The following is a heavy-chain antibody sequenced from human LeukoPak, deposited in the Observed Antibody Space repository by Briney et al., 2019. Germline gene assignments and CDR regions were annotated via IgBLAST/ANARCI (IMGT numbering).Heavy chain of an antibody. Sequence: PSQTLSLTCTVSGGSISSGSYYWSWIRQPPGKGLEWIGYIYYSGSTNYNPSLKSRVTISVDTSKNQFSLKLSSVTAADTAVYYCASDRIEVDAFDIWGQGTMVTVSS. V-gene: IGHV4-61*01. J-gene: IGHJ3*02. D-gene: IGHD2-15*01. CDR1: GGSISSGSYY. CDR3: ASDRIEVDAFDI. CDR2: IYYSGST.